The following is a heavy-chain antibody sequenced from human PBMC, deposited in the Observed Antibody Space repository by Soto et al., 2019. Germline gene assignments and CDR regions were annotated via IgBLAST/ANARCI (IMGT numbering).Heavy chain of an antibody. CDR1: GFTFSRYW. D-gene: IGHD3-16*01. Sequence: EVQLVESEGGSVLPGGSLRLSCAASGFTFSRYWMHWVRQAPGKGLVWVSRISSYGSDTHYADSVKGRFTISRDNAKNTLYLQMNSLRADDTAVYYCARNYAYAEGYYWYGIDVWGQGTTVTVSS. CDR3: ARNYAYAEGYYWYGIDV. CDR2: ISSYGSDT. V-gene: IGHV3-74*01. J-gene: IGHJ6*02.